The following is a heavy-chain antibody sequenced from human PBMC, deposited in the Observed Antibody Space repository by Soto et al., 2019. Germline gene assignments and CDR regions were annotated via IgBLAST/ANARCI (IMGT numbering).Heavy chain of an antibody. V-gene: IGHV4-59*01. CDR2: IYYSGST. D-gene: IGHD2-15*01. CDR1: GGSISSYY. CDR3: AREGCSGGSCFYGMDV. Sequence: TVEILSLTCTVSGGSISSYYWSWIRQPPGKGLEWIGYIYYSGSTNYNPSLKSRVTISVDTSKNQFSLKLSSVTAADTAVYYCAREGCSGGSCFYGMDVWGQGTTVTVSS. J-gene: IGHJ6*02.